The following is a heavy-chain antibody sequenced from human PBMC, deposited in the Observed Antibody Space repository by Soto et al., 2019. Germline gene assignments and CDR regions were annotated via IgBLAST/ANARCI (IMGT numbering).Heavy chain of an antibody. CDR3: XXGDXXXXXSPASYYYSGLDV. V-gene: IGHV3-23*01. D-gene: IGHD3-16*01. CDR2: VSAGGDMT. CDR1: GFTFSSYA. Sequence: DVQLLESGGHLVQPXGSLRLSCAASGFTFSSYAMSWVXXXXXXGXXXVSSVSAGGDMTYYSDSVKGRFTISRDNSNNALFLQMNXLRIXDTALXXCXXGDXXXXXSPASYYYSGLDVWGQGATVTVS. J-gene: IGHJ6*02.